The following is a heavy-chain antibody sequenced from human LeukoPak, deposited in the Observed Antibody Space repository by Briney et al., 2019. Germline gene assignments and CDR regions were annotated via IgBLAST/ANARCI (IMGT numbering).Heavy chain of an antibody. D-gene: IGHD5-24*01. CDR2: IKQDGNEK. CDR1: GFNFGNYW. J-gene: IGHJ3*02. CDR3: ARARRDGNTGLAFDI. Sequence: PGGSLRLSCAGSGFNFGNYWMSWVRQTPGKGQEWVDNIKQDGNEKFYVDSVRGRFNIFRENAKNSLYLQRNSLRAEDTAVYYCARARRDGNTGLAFDIWGQGTMVTVSS. V-gene: IGHV3-7*01.